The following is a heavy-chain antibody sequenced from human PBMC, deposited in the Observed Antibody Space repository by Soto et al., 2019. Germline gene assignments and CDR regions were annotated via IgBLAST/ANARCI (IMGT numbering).Heavy chain of an antibody. Sequence: ASVKVSCKASGYTFISYGISWVRQAPGQGLEWMGWISGYNGKTKYAQKVQGRVSMTTDTSTSTAYMELRSLRSDDTAVYYCARDLYGGHDYGGYYFDYWGQGTLVTVSS. V-gene: IGHV1-18*01. D-gene: IGHD5-12*01. CDR3: ARDLYGGHDYGGYYFDY. J-gene: IGHJ4*02. CDR1: GYTFISYG. CDR2: ISGYNGKT.